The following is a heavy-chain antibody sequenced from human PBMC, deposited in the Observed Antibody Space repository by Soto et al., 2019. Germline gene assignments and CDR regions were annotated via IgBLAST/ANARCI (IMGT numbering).Heavy chain of an antibody. CDR2: ISGSSSGT. Sequence: PLGSLRLSCEASGFNFGAYAMSWVRQAPGKGLEWVSGISGSSSGTYYTDSVKGRLTISRDNSKNTVYLQMNSLRGEDTAVYYCAKDRSENFWVYYYAMDVWGQGTAVTVSS. V-gene: IGHV3-23*01. CDR3: AKDRSENFWVYYYAMDV. CDR1: GFNFGAYA. D-gene: IGHD6-19*01. J-gene: IGHJ6*02.